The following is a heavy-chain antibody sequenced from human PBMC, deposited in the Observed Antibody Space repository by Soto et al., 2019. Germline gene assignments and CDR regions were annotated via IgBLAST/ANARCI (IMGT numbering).Heavy chain of an antibody. Sequence: ASVKVSCKASGYTFTSYDINWVRQATGQGLEWMGWMNPNSGNTGYAQKFQGRVTMTRNTSISTAYMELSSLRSEDTAVYYCARASPYDFWSGYYTSYYYYMDVWGKGATVTSP. CDR1: GYTFTSYD. V-gene: IGHV1-8*01. CDR2: MNPNSGNT. J-gene: IGHJ6*03. D-gene: IGHD3-3*01. CDR3: ARASPYDFWSGYYTSYYYYMDV.